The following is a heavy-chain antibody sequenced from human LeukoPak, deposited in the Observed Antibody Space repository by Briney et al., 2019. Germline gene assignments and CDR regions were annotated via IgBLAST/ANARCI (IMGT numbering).Heavy chain of an antibody. CDR1: GGSFSGYY. V-gene: IGHV4-59*10. Sequence: SETLSLTCAVYGGSFSGYYWSWIRQPAGKGLEWIGRIYTSGSTNYNPSLKSRVTMSVDTSKNQFSLKLSSVTAADTAVYYCGVVAASYYYYGMDVWGQGTTVTVSS. CDR2: IYTSGST. J-gene: IGHJ6*02. CDR3: GVVAASYYYYGMDV. D-gene: IGHD2-15*01.